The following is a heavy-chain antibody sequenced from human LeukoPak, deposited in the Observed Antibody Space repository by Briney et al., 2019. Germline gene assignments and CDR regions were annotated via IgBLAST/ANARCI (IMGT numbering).Heavy chain of an antibody. D-gene: IGHD4-17*01. CDR1: GFTFSSYA. J-gene: IGHJ4*02. CDR2: IGSSGDIT. V-gene: IGHV3-23*01. CDR3: AKDIDNGDYVVS. Sequence: GGSLRLSCAASGFTFSSYAMSWVRQAPGMGLEWVSSIGSSGDITYYAGSVKGRFTISRDNSKNMLYLQMNSLRAEDTAVYYCAKDIDNGDYVVSWGQGTLVTVSS.